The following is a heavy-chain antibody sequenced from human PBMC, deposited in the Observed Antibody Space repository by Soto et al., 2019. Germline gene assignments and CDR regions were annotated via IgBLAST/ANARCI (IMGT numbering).Heavy chain of an antibody. CDR3: ATEKYCSSTSCYRGTWFDP. CDR2: IIPIFGTA. Sequence: SVKVSCKASGGTFSSYAISWVRQAPGQGLEWMGGIIPIFGTANYAQKFQGRVTMTEDTSTDTAYMELSSLRSEDTAVYYCATEKYCSSTSCYRGTWFDPWGQGTLVTVSS. D-gene: IGHD2-2*02. CDR1: GGTFSSYA. J-gene: IGHJ5*02. V-gene: IGHV1-69*06.